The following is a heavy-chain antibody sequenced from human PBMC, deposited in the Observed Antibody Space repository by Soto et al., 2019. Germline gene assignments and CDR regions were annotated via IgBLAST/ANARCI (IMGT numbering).Heavy chain of an antibody. Sequence: PSETLSLTCNVSGGSIGRSSYYWAWNRQSPGKGLEWIGSIYYTGSTTYYNPSLKSRVTISVDRAKNQFSLKLTSVTAADTAMYYCVRHSGYSSSWGEFDPWGQGTPVTVSS. CDR1: GGSIGRSSYY. CDR2: IYYTGSTT. J-gene: IGHJ5*02. V-gene: IGHV4-39*01. CDR3: VRHSGYSSSWGEFDP. D-gene: IGHD5-18*01.